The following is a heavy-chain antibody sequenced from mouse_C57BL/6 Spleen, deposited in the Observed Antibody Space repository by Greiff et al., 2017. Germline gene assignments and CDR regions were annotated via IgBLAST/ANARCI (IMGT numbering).Heavy chain of an antibody. Sequence: QVQLKESGPGLVAPSQSLSITCTVSGFSLTSYGVHWVRQPPGKGLEWLVVIWSDGSTTYNSALNSRLSISKDNSKSQVILKMNSLQTADTAMYYCARHAYYYGSSDDCGAMDYWGQGTSVTVSS. J-gene: IGHJ4*01. D-gene: IGHD1-1*01. CDR1: GFSLTSYG. V-gene: IGHV2-6-1*01. CDR3: ARHAYYYGSSDDCGAMDY. CDR2: IWSDGST.